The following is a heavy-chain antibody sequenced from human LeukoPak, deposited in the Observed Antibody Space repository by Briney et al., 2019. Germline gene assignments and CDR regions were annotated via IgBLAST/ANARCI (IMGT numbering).Heavy chain of an antibody. CDR1: GYTFSGYY. CDR3: ARYCSSTSCYFDPYAFDI. CDR2: INPNSGAT. Sequence: ASVKVSCKAPGYTFSGYYIHWVRQAPGQGLEWMGWINPNSGATKYAQKFQGRVTMTRDTSISTAYMELSSLRSDDTAVYYCARYCSSTSCYFDPYAFDIWGQGTMVTVSS. D-gene: IGHD2-2*01. V-gene: IGHV1-2*02. J-gene: IGHJ3*02.